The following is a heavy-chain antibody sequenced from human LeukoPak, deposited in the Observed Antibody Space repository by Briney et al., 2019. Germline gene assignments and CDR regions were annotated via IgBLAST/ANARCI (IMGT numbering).Heavy chain of an antibody. CDR1: GFTFSSYA. CDR3: AKGHLGDTYYYDSSGYRRFDY. V-gene: IGHV3-30*18. CDR2: ISYDGSNK. Sequence: GGSLRLSCAASGFTFSSYALSWVRQAPGKGLEWVAVISYDGSNKYYADSVKGRFTISRDNSKNTLYLQMNSLRAEDTAVYYCAKGHLGDTYYYDSSGYRRFDYWGQGTLVTVSS. J-gene: IGHJ4*02. D-gene: IGHD3-22*01.